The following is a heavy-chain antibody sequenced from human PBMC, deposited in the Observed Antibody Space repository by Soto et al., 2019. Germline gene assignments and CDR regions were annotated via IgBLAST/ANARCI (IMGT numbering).Heavy chain of an antibody. CDR3: AKDSCSSTSCYARDFDY. CDR1: GFTFDDYA. Sequence: EVQLVESGGGLVQPGRSLRLSCAASGFTFDDYAMHWVRQAPGKGLEWVSGISWNSGSIGYADSVKGRFTISRDNAKNSLYLQMNSLRAEDTDLYYCAKDSCSSTSCYARDFDYWGQGTLVTVSS. V-gene: IGHV3-9*01. J-gene: IGHJ4*02. D-gene: IGHD2-2*01. CDR2: ISWNSGSI.